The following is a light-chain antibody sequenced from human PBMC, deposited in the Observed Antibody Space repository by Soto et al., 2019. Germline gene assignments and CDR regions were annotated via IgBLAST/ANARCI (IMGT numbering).Light chain of an antibody. V-gene: IGLV2-14*01. CDR1: SSDIGGFNF. J-gene: IGLJ1*01. CDR2: EVT. CDR3: SSYITTTTLFV. Sequence: QSALTQPASMSGSPGQSITISCTGTSSDIGGFNFVSWFQRHPGKAPKLILYEVTNRPSGISDRFSGSKSGNTASLTISGRQAEDEADYFCSSYITTTTLFVFGTGTQLTVL.